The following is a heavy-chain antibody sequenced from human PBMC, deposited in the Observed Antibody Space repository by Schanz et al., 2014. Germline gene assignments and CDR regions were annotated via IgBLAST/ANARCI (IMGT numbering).Heavy chain of an antibody. Sequence: EVQLLESGGGLVQPGGSLRLSCAASGFIFSSYAMSWVRQAPGKGLEWVSGISGSGGSTYYADSVKGRFTISRDNSKNTLYLQMNSLRAEDTAVYYCAKDLLYGAPMPLNHLDYWGQGTLVTVSS. CDR2: ISGSGGST. D-gene: IGHD2-2*01. V-gene: IGHV3-23*01. J-gene: IGHJ4*02. CDR3: AKDLLYGAPMPLNHLDY. CDR1: GFIFSSYA.